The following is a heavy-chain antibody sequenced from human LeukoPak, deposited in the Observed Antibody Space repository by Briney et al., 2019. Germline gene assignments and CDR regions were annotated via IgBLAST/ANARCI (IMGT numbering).Heavy chain of an antibody. CDR3: ARVRGCSGGSCDYYMDV. Sequence: SETLSLTCTVSGVSIRSYYWSWIRQPAGKGLEWIGRFHTSGSTNYNPSLKSRVTMSVDTSKNQFSLKLSSVTAADTAVYYCARVRGCSGGSCDYYMDVWGKGTTVTISS. V-gene: IGHV4-4*07. J-gene: IGHJ6*03. CDR1: GVSIRSYY. D-gene: IGHD2-15*01. CDR2: FHTSGST.